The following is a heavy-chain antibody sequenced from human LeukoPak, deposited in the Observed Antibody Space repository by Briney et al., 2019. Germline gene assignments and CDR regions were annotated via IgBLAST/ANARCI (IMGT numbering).Heavy chain of an antibody. CDR2: IIPIFGTT. V-gene: IGHV1-69*13. CDR3: ARAGIPAAGTLDY. CDR1: GGTFSSYA. D-gene: IGHD6-13*01. Sequence: SVKVSCKASGGTFSSYAISWVRQAPGQGLEWMGGIIPIFGTTNYAQRFQGRVTITADESTSTAYMELSSLRSEDTAVYYCARAGIPAAGTLDYWGQGTLVTVSS. J-gene: IGHJ4*02.